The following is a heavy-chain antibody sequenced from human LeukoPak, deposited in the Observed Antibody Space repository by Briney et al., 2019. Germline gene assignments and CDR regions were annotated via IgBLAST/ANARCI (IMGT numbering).Heavy chain of an antibody. D-gene: IGHD6-13*01. CDR1: GFTFSSYS. V-gene: IGHV3-21*01. CDR3: ARVWGIYYYYYMDV. CDR2: ISSSSSYI. J-gene: IGHJ6*03. Sequence: GGSLRLSCAASGFTFSSYSMNWVRQAPGKGLEWVSSISSSSSYIYYADSVKGRFTISRDNAKNSLYLQMNSLRAEDTAVYYCARVWGIYYYYYMDVWGKGTTVTISS.